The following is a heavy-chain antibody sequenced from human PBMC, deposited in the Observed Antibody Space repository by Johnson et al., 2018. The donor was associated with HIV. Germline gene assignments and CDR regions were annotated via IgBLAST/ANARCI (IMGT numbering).Heavy chain of an antibody. V-gene: IGHV3-15*01. CDR1: GFTFSNAW. J-gene: IGHJ3*02. CDR3: TSTARITIFGVVITQPVAFDI. D-gene: IGHD3-3*01. CDR2: IKSKTDGGTT. Sequence: VLLVESGGGLVKPGGSLRLSCAASGFTFSNAWMSWVRQAPGKGLAWVGRIKSKTDGGTTDYAAPVKGRFTISRDDSKNTLYLQMNSLKTEDTAVYYCTSTARITIFGVVITQPVAFDIWGQGTMVTVSS.